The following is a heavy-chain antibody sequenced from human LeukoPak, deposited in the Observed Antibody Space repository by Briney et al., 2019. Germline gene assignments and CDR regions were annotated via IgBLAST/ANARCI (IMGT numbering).Heavy chain of an antibody. Sequence: GGSLRLSCAVSGFTVSNNYMNWVRQAPGKGLEWVSSISSSSSYIYYADSVKGQFTISRDNAKNSLYLQMNSLRAEDTAVYYCAELGITMIGGVWGKGTTVTISS. CDR3: AELGITMIGGV. D-gene: IGHD3-10*02. CDR2: ISSSSSYI. V-gene: IGHV3-21*01. J-gene: IGHJ6*04. CDR1: GFTVSNNY.